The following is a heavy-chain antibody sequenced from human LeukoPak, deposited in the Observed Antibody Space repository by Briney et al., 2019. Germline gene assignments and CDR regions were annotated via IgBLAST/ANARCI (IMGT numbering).Heavy chain of an antibody. D-gene: IGHD6-6*01. Sequence: GASVKVSCKASGYTFTSYDINWVRQATGQGLESMGWMNPNSGNTGYAQKCQGRVTMTRNTSISTAYMELSSLRSEDTAVYYCARAYSSSRGDNWFDPWGQGTLVIVSS. CDR2: MNPNSGNT. CDR1: GYTFTSYD. J-gene: IGHJ5*02. V-gene: IGHV1-8*01. CDR3: ARAYSSSRGDNWFDP.